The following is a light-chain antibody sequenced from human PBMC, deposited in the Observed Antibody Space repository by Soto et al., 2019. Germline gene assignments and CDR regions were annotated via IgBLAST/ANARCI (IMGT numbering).Light chain of an antibody. Sequence: EVVMTQSPLSLPVTLGQPASISCRSSQSLAYSDGNTYLNWIQQRPGQSPRRLIYTVSNRDSGVPDKFSGSGSDTDFTLRINRVEAEDVGVYYCMQGTHWPWTFCQGTKVDIK. CDR2: TVS. CDR3: MQGTHWPWT. CDR1: QSLAYSDGNTY. J-gene: IGKJ1*01. V-gene: IGKV2-30*01.